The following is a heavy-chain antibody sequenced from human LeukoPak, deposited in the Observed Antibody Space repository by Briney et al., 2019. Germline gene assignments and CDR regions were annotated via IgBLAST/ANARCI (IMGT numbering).Heavy chain of an antibody. D-gene: IGHD2-2*01. Sequence: ASVKVSCKASGYTFTSYAMHWVRQAPGQRLEWMGWINAGNGNTKYSQKFQGRVTITRDTSASTAYMELSSLRSEDTDVYYCARNYFSSTSCYYYSFDYWGQGTLVTVSS. V-gene: IGHV1-3*01. CDR1: GYTFTSYA. J-gene: IGHJ4*02. CDR3: ARNYFSSTSCYYYSFDY. CDR2: INAGNGNT.